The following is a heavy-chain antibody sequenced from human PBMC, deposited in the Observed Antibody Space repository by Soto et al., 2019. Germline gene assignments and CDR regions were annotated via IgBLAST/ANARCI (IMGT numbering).Heavy chain of an antibody. D-gene: IGHD1-26*01. V-gene: IGHV4-31*03. Sequence: QVQLQESGPGLVKPSQTLSLTCIVSGDSISRGGYFWPWIRQHPGKGLEWIGYIYDSGSAFYNPSLKSRVTMSVDTSKNQFSLNLRSVTAADTAVFYCARGILRPNHYMDVWGKGTAVAVSS. J-gene: IGHJ6*03. CDR2: IYDSGSA. CDR1: GDSISRGGYF. CDR3: ARGILRPNHYMDV.